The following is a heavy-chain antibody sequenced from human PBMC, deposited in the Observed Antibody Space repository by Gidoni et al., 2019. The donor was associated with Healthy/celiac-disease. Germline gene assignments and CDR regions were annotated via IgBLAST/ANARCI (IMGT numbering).Heavy chain of an antibody. D-gene: IGHD4-17*01. Sequence: QVQLVESGGGVVQPGRSLRLSCAASGFTFSSYGMHWVRQAPGKGLEWVAVISYDGSNKYYADSVKGRFNISRDNSKNTLYLQMNSLRAEDTAVYYCAKDVVWAPEDYGGNLGYWGQGTLVTVSS. CDR2: ISYDGSNK. J-gene: IGHJ4*02. V-gene: IGHV3-30*18. CDR1: GFTFSSYG. CDR3: AKDVVWAPEDYGGNLGY.